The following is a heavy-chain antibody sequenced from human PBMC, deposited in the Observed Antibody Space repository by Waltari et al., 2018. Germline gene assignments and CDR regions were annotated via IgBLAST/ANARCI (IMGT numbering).Heavy chain of an antibody. V-gene: IGHV4-59*11. CDR2: IYYSGST. D-gene: IGHD2-15*01. CDR1: GGSISSHY. Sequence: QVQLQESGPGLVKPSETLSLTCTVSGGSISSHYWSWIRQPPGKGLEWIGYIYYSGSTNYNPSRKSRVTISVDTSKNQFSLKLSSVTAADTAVYYCARDSCSGGSCYPWVGVRFDPWGQGTLVTVSS. J-gene: IGHJ5*02. CDR3: ARDSCSGGSCYPWVGVRFDP.